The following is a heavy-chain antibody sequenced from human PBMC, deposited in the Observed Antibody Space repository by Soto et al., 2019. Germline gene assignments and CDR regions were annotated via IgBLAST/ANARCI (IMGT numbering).Heavy chain of an antibody. CDR3: ARDRATVTTGFDY. D-gene: IGHD4-17*01. CDR1: GGSISSSSYY. J-gene: IGHJ4*02. Sequence: PSATLSLTCTVSGGSISSSSYYWSWIRQHPGKGLEWIGYIYYSGSTSYNPALKSRVTISVDTSKNQFSLKLSSVTAADTAVYYCARDRATVTTGFDYWGQGTLVTVSS. V-gene: IGHV4-31*03. CDR2: IYYSGST.